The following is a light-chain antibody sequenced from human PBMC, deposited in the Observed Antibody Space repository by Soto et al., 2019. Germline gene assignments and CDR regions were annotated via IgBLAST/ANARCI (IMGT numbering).Light chain of an antibody. CDR1: QSVSSN. V-gene: IGKV3-11*01. CDR3: QQHSDWPLT. Sequence: ESVLIQSPATLSLSPGERATLSCRASQSVSSNLAWYQQNPGQAPRLLIFDASNRATGIPARFSGSGSGTDFTLTISSLEPEDFAVYYCQQHSDWPLTFGGGTKVEIK. J-gene: IGKJ4*01. CDR2: DAS.